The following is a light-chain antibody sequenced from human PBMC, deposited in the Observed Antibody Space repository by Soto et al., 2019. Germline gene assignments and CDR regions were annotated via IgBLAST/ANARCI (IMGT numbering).Light chain of an antibody. J-gene: IGLJ1*01. Sequence: QSALTQPASVSGSPGQSITISCTGTSRDVGGYNYVSWYQKNPGKAPRLIIYDVRNRPSGVSDRFSGSKSGNTASLTISGLQAEDEADYYCSSYSNTTTLYVFGTGTKLTVL. CDR1: SRDVGGYNY. CDR2: DVR. V-gene: IGLV2-14*03. CDR3: SSYSNTTTLYV.